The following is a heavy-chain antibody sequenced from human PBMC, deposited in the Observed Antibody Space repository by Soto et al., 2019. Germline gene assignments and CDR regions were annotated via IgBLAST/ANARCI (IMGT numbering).Heavy chain of an antibody. CDR2: ISGSGGST. J-gene: IGHJ4*02. CDR1: GFTFSSYA. V-gene: IGHV3-23*01. D-gene: IGHD3-3*01. CDR3: AKVVAGRITIFGGSQTHADY. Sequence: PGGSLRLSCAASGFTFSSYAMSWVRQAPGKGLEWVSAISGSGGSTYYADSVKGRFTISRDNSKNTLYLQMNSLRAEDTAVYYCAKVVAGRITIFGGSQTHADYWGQGTLVTVSS.